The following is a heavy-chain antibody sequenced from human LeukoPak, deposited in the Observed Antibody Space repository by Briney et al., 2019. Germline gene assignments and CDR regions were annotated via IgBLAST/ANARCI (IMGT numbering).Heavy chain of an antibody. CDR1: GYTFTGYY. CDR2: INPNSGGT. V-gene: IGHV1-2*02. CDR3: ARARSVGATRPTTGFDY. D-gene: IGHD1-26*01. J-gene: IGHJ4*02. Sequence: ASVKVSCKASGYTFTGYYMHWVRQAPGQGLEWMEWINPNSGGTNYAQKFQGRVTMTRDTSISTAYMELSRLRSDDTAVYYCARARSVGATRPTTGFDYWGQGTLVTVSS.